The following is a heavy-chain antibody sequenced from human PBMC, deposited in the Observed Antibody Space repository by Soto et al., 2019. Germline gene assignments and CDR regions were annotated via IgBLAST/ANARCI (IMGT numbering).Heavy chain of an antibody. CDR2: IEWEDDK. CDR1: GFSLTTSGAG. D-gene: IGHD4-17*01. J-gene: IGHJ5*02. CDR3: ENKTNTVTWCRDP. Sequence: QITLKESGPTLVKPTQTLTLTCTFSGFSLTTSGAGVGWSRQPPGKALEGRALIEWEDDKRYSPALQSRLTINKDKSKNQVVIRMTIMDPEDKPIYIYENKTNTVTWCRDPWGQGTLVTVSS. V-gene: IGHV2-5*02.